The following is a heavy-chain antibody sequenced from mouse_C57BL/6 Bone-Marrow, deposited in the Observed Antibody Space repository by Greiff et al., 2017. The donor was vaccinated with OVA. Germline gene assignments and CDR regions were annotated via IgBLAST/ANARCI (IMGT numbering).Heavy chain of an antibody. J-gene: IGHJ4*01. CDR1: GYTFTSYW. CDR2: IDPSDSYT. Sequence: QVQLQQPGAELVRPGTSVKLSCKASGYTFTSYWMHWVKQRPGQGLEWIGVIDPSDSYTNYNQKFKGKATLTVDTSSSTAYMQLSSLTSEDSAVYYCARRYDYIYYAMDYWGQGTSVTVSS. V-gene: IGHV1-59*01. CDR3: ARRYDYIYYAMDY. D-gene: IGHD2-4*01.